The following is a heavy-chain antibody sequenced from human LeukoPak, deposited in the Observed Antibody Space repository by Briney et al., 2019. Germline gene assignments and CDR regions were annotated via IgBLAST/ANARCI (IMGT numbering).Heavy chain of an antibody. V-gene: IGHV3-74*01. CDR1: GFRFREYW. CDR2: INDDGSST. CDR3: ARDKAYGMAV. Sequence: GGSLRLSCGASGFRFREYWVHWVRQAPGKGLVWVSHINDDGSSTTYADSLKGRFTIPRDDAKNTVYLQMNSLRAEDTAVYYCARDKAYGMAVWGQGTTVTVSS. J-gene: IGHJ6*02.